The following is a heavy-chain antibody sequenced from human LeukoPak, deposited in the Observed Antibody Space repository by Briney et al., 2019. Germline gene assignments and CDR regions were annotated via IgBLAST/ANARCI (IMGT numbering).Heavy chain of an antibody. V-gene: IGHV3-23*01. J-gene: IGHJ5*02. CDR3: ARESPVAAVGRSWFDP. CDR1: GFTFSSYA. CDR2: ISGWGVTT. Sequence: GGSLRLSCAASGFTFSSYAMSWVRQAPGKGLEWVSTISGWGVTTYYAGSVRGRLTISRDNSKNTVSLHMNMRRDDDTAVYFCARESPVAAVGRSWFDPWGQGTLVTVSS. D-gene: IGHD6-13*01.